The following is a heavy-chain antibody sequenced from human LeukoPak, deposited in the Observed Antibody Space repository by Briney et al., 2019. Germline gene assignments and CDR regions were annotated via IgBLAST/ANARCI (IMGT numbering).Heavy chain of an antibody. CDR1: GFAFSSCG. D-gene: IGHD1-26*01. CDR2: ISEDGSIK. J-gene: IGHJ3*02. V-gene: IGHV3-30*18. CDR3: AKEVGARDAFNI. Sequence: GGSLRLSCAASGFAFSSCGIHWVRQAPGKGLEWVALISEDGSIKFYADSVKGRLTISGDNSKNTLYLQMNSLRAEDTAVYYCAKEVGARDAFNIWAKGYWSPSLQ.